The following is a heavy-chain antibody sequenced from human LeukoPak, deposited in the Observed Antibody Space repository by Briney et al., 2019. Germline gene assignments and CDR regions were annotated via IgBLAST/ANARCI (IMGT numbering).Heavy chain of an antibody. V-gene: IGHV1-69*04. CDR3: ARDFDHFYMDV. J-gene: IGHJ6*03. CDR2: IIPILGIA. Sequence: SVKVSCKASGGTFSSYAISWVRQAPGQGLEWMGRIIPILGIANYAQKFQGRVTITADKSTSTAYMELSSLRSDDTAVYYCARDFDHFYMDVWGKGTTVTVSS. CDR1: GGTFSSYA.